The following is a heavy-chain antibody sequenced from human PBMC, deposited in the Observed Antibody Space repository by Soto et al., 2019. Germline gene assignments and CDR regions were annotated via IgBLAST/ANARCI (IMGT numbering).Heavy chain of an antibody. CDR3: ARGASGYDWRDYFDY. V-gene: IGHV1-3*01. CDR2: INAGNGNT. J-gene: IGHJ4*02. D-gene: IGHD5-12*01. CDR1: GYTFTSYD. Sequence: GASVKVSCKASGYTFTSYDISWVRQAPGQGLEWMGWINAGNGNTKYSQKFQGRVTITRDTSASTAYMELSSLRSEDTAVYYCARGASGYDWRDYFDYWGQGTLVTVSS.